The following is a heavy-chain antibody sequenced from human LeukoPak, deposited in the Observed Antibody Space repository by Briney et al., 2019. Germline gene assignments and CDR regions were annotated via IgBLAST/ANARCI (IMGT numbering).Heavy chain of an antibody. CDR2: IRYDGSNK. CDR1: GFTFSSYG. V-gene: IGHV3-30*02. D-gene: IGHD6-19*01. Sequence: PGGSLRLSCAASGFTFSSYGMHWVRQAPGKGLEWVAFIRYDGSNKYYADSVKGRFTISRDNAKNSLYLQMNSLRAEDTAVYYCASESGTSYSSGWSRSDYWGRGTLVTVSS. J-gene: IGHJ4*02. CDR3: ASESGTSYSSGWSRSDY.